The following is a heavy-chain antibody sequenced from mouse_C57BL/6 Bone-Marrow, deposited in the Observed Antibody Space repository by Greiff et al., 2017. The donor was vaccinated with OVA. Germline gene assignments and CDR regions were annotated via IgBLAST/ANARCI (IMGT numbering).Heavy chain of an antibody. CDR3: TITTVEAY. J-gene: IGHJ3*01. Sequence: VHVKQSGAELVRPGASVKLSCTASGFNIKDDYMHWVKQRPEQGLEWIGWIDPENGDTEYASKFQGKATITADTSSNTAYLQLSSLTSEDTAVYYCTITTVEAYWGQGTLVTVSA. CDR2: IDPENGDT. D-gene: IGHD1-1*01. CDR1: GFNIKDDY. V-gene: IGHV14-4*01.